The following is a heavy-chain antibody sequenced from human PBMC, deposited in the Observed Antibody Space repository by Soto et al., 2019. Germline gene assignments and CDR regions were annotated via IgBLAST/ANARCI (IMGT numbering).Heavy chain of an antibody. V-gene: IGHV3-33*01. Sequence: PGGSLRLSCAASGFTFSSYGMHWVRQAPGKGLEWVAVIWYDGSNKYYADSVKGRFTISRDNSKNTLYLQMNSLRAEDTAVYYCARGARYDFWSGYWDSGRYYYGMDVWGQGTTVTVS. CDR2: IWYDGSNK. D-gene: IGHD3-3*01. CDR3: ARGARYDFWSGYWDSGRYYYGMDV. J-gene: IGHJ6*02. CDR1: GFTFSSYG.